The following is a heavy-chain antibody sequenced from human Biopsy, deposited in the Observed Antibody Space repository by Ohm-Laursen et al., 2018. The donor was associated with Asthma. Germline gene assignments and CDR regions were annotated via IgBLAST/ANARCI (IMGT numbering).Heavy chain of an antibody. D-gene: IGHD1-26*01. J-gene: IGHJ4*02. CDR2: ISGSGGST. CDR1: GFTFSSYA. CDR3: ARAGALIVGATMGY. V-gene: IGHV3-23*01. Sequence: SLILSCAASGFTFSSYAMSWVRQAPGKGLEWISTISGSGGSTYYADSVKGRFTISRDNSKNTLYLQMNSLRAEDTAVYYCARAGALIVGATMGYWGQGTLVTVSS.